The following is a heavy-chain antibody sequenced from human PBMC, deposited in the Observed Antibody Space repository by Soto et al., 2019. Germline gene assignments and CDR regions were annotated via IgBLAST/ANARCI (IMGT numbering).Heavy chain of an antibody. CDR2: IWYDGSYK. D-gene: IGHD2-8*01. Sequence: QVQLAESGGGVVQPGRSLRLSCAASGFSFNNYGMHWVRQAPGTGLEWVAVIWYDGSYKYYADSVKGRFTISRDNSKNTLYLQMNSLRAEDTALYYCARQQMVSYYFDSWGQGTLVTVSS. CDR3: ARQQMVSYYFDS. CDR1: GFSFNNYG. J-gene: IGHJ4*02. V-gene: IGHV3-33*01.